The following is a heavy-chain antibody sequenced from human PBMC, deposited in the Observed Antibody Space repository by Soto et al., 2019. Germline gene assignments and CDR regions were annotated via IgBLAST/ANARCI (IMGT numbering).Heavy chain of an antibody. CDR3: ARGNYFGSGTFDY. V-gene: IGHV1-18*01. D-gene: IGHD3-10*01. Sequence: QVQLEQSGAEVKKPGASVKVSCKTSGYTFTSYGVSWVRQAPGQGLEWMAWISGSSGSTYYAQNFQGRVTVTTDTSTDTASMELRSLRSGDSAIYYWARGNYFGSGTFDYWGQGTLVTVSS. J-gene: IGHJ4*02. CDR2: ISGSSGST. CDR1: GYTFTSYG.